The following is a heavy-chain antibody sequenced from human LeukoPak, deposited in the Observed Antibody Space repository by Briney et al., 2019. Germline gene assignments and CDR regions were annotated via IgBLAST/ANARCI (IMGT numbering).Heavy chain of an antibody. V-gene: IGHV3-74*01. CDR1: GFTFSSYW. J-gene: IGHJ1*01. D-gene: IGHD3-22*01. Sequence: GGSLRLSCAASGFTFSSYWMHWVRQAPGKGLVWVSRIKGDGNTNYADSVKGRFTISRDNAKNTVSLQMNSLRAEDTGVYYCARAPSEIGGYYPEYFRHWSQGTLVTVSS. CDR2: IKGDGNT. CDR3: ARAPSEIGGYYPEYFRH.